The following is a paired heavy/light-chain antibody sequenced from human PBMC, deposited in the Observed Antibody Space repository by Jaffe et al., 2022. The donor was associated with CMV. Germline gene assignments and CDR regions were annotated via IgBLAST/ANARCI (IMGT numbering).Heavy chain of an antibody. Sequence: QVQLVESGGGLVKPGGSLRLSCAASGFTFSDYYMSWIRQAPGKGLEWVSYISSSGSTIYYADSVKGRFTISRDNAKNSLYLQMNSLRAEDTAVYYCARDSRRSAGITMVRGYYGMDVWGQGTTVTVSS. J-gene: IGHJ6*02. V-gene: IGHV3-11*01. CDR3: ARDSRRSAGITMVRGYYGMDV. CDR2: ISSSGSTI. CDR1: GFTFSDYY. D-gene: IGHD3-10*01.
Light chain of an antibody. J-gene: IGKJ3*01. CDR1: QGISSY. Sequence: AIRITQSPSSLSASTGDRVTITCRASQGISSYLAWYQQKPGKAPKLLIYAASTLQSGVPSRFSGSGSGTDFTLTISCLQSEDFATYYCQQYYSYPPFTFGPGTKVDIK. CDR3: QQYYSYPPFT. CDR2: AAS. V-gene: IGKV1-8*01.